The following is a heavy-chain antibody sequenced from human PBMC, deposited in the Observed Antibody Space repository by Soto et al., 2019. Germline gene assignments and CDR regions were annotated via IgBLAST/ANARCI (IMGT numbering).Heavy chain of an antibody. CDR3: AREGIGVYYYEGLDV. V-gene: IGHV1-18*01. J-gene: IGHJ6*02. CDR1: GYTFSSYG. Sequence: QVQLEQSGAEVKKPGASVKVSCKASGYTFSSYGISWVRQAPGQGLEWMGWISGYNGNTNYELKFQDRVTMTTDTSTNTASMELRSLRSDDTAVYYCAREGIGVYYYEGLDVWGQGTTVTVSS. CDR2: ISGYNGNT. D-gene: IGHD6-19*01.